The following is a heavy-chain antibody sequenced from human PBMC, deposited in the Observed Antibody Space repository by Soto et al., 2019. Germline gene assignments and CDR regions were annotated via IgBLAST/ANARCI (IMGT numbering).Heavy chain of an antibody. CDR2: ISYGGNNK. D-gene: IGHD6-13*01. CDR1: GFTFSTSA. Sequence: QVQVVESGGGVVQPGGSLRLSCAASGFTFSTSAMHWVRQAPGKGLEWMAMISYGGNNKYYADSVKGRFTFSRDISESTLYLQMNSLRTEDTAVYYCAREEFEAGRGHFGCWGQGTLVSVSS. J-gene: IGHJ4*02. V-gene: IGHV3-30-3*01. CDR3: AREEFEAGRGHFGC.